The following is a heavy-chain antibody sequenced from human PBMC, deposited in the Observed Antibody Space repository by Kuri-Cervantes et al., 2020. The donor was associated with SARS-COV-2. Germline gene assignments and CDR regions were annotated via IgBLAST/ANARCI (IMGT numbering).Heavy chain of an antibody. CDR3: ARGRADLWPYYYYYYMDV. Sequence: ESLKISCAASGFTFSGSAMHWVRQASGKGLEWIGEINHSGSTNYNASLKSRVTISVDTSKNQFSLKLNSVTAADTALYYCARGRADLWPYYYYYYMDVWGKGTTVTVSS. D-gene: IGHD3-10*01. CDR2: INHSGST. J-gene: IGHJ6*03. V-gene: IGHV4-34*01. CDR1: GFTFSGSA.